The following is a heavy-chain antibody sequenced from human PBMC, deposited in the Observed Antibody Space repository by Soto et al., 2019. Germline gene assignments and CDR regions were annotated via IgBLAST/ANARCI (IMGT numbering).Heavy chain of an antibody. CDR3: VRDQRRREGGRQTAMDYYSFGMDV. J-gene: IGHJ6*02. D-gene: IGHD5-18*01. Sequence: QVQLVQSGVEVKRPGASVKVSCKASGFTFSSYGFTWVRQAPGQWLEWMGWLSAYTRITNYAQRLQGRVTMATDTSTSTAYMELRGLRCDDAAVYYCVRDQRRREGGRQTAMDYYSFGMDVWGQGTTVTVSS. CDR1: GFTFSSYG. CDR2: LSAYTRIT. V-gene: IGHV1-18*01.